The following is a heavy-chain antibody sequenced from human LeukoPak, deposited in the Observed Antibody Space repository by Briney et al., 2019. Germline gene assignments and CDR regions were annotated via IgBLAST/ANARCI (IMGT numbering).Heavy chain of an antibody. Sequence: PSETLSLTCAVYGGSFSGYYWSWIRQPPGKGLEWIGEINHSGSTNYNPSLKSRVTISVDTSKNQFSLKLSSVTAADTAVYYCARGLLGGDDILTGSDYWGQGTLVTVSS. CDR3: ARGLLGGDDILTGSDY. CDR2: INHSGST. D-gene: IGHD3-9*01. CDR1: GGSFSGYY. J-gene: IGHJ4*02. V-gene: IGHV4-34*01.